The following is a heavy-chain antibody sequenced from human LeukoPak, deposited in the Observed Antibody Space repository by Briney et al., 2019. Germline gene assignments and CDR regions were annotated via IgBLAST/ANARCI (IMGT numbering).Heavy chain of an antibody. V-gene: IGHV3-7*01. D-gene: IGHD1-1*01. CDR2: INQEGTED. Sequence: GGSLRLSCAASGFTFSSDWMSWVRQAPGKGLEWVAYINQEGTEDGYVDSVKGRFTNSRDNAKNSLYLQMNNLRAEDTAVFYCARYRTYFDYWGQGTLVTVSS. J-gene: IGHJ4*02. CDR3: ARYRTYFDY. CDR1: GFTFSSDW.